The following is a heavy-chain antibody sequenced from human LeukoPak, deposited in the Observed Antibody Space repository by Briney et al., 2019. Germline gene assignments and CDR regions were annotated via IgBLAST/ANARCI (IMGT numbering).Heavy chain of an antibody. V-gene: IGHV4-34*01. Sequence: PSETLSLTCAVYGGSFSGYYWSWIRQPPGKGPEWIGEINHSGSTNYNPSLKSRVTISVDTSKNQFSLKLSSVTAADTAVYYCARAALTAAGTGCLDPWGQGTLVTVSS. J-gene: IGHJ5*02. CDR1: GGSFSGYY. D-gene: IGHD6-13*01. CDR3: ARAALTAAGTGCLDP. CDR2: INHSGST.